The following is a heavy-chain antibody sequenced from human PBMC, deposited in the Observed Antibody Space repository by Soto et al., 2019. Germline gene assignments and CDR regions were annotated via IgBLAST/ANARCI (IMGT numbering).Heavy chain of an antibody. CDR2: IRSNIYDGTT. D-gene: IGHD2-15*01. J-gene: IGHJ4*02. V-gene: IGHV3-49*03. CDR1: GFTFRDYA. Sequence: GGSLRLSCIASGFTFRDYAISWFRQAPGKGLQWVSFIRSNIYDGTTEYAASVKDRFSISRDDSKTIAYLQMDSLKTEDIGVYYCTRVSPDCSDGSCYPLNWGQGTLVTVSS. CDR3: TRVSPDCSDGSCYPLN.